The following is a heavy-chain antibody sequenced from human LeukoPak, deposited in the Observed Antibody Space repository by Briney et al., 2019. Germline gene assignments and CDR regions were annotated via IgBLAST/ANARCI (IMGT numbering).Heavy chain of an antibody. CDR2: LRWNSDNI. J-gene: IGHJ4*02. CDR1: GFTFDDYA. D-gene: IGHD1-1*01. Sequence: PGRSLRLSCAASGFTFDDYAMHWVRHAPGKGLEWVAGLRWNSDNIVYVDSVKGRFSISRDNAKNSLYLQMNSLKPEDTGLYFCAKDFNDFSGFDYWGQGTLVTVSS. CDR3: AKDFNDFSGFDY. V-gene: IGHV3-9*01.